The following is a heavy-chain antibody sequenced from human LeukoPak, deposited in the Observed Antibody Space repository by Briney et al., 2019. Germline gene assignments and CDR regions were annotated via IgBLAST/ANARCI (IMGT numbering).Heavy chain of an antibody. CDR2: ISPYNGNI. CDR1: GYTFTTYG. J-gene: IGHJ4*02. CDR3: ARDRAVVVAATDY. V-gene: IGHV1-18*01. D-gene: IGHD2-15*01. Sequence: ASVKVSCKASGYTFTTYGISWVRQAPGQGLEWMGWISPYNGNINYAQKLQGRVTMTTDTSTSTAYMELRSLRSDDTAVYYCARDRAVVVAATDYWGQGTLVTVSS.